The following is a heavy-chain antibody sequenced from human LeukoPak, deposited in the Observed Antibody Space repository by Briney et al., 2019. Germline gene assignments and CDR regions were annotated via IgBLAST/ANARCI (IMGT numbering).Heavy chain of an antibody. Sequence: GGSLRLSCAASGFTFSSYEMNWVRQAPGKGLEWVSYISSSGSTIYYADSVKGRFTISRDNAKNSLYLQMNSLRAEDTAVYYCARGLEPYYYDSSGYYYFDYWGQGTLVTVSS. D-gene: IGHD3-22*01. CDR1: GFTFSSYE. CDR2: ISSSGSTI. J-gene: IGHJ4*02. CDR3: ARGLEPYYYDSSGYYYFDY. V-gene: IGHV3-48*03.